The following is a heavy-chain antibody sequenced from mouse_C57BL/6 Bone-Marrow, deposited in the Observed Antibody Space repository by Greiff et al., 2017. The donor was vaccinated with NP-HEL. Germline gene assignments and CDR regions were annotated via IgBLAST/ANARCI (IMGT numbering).Heavy chain of an antibody. CDR1: GYTFTDYN. Sequence: DVKLQESGPELVKPGASVKIPCKASGYTFTDYNMDWVKQSHGKSLEWIGDINPNNGGTIYNQKFKGKATLTVDKSSSTAYMELRSLTSEDTAVYYCARRIGYYRAMDYWGQGTSVTVSS. D-gene: IGHD2-3*01. CDR3: ARRIGYYRAMDY. J-gene: IGHJ4*01. CDR2: INPNNGGT. V-gene: IGHV1-18*01.